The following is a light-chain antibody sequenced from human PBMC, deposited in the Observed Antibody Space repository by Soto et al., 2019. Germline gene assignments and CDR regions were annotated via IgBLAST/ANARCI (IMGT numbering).Light chain of an antibody. CDR2: GAH. V-gene: IGKV3-20*01. J-gene: IGKJ1*01. Sequence: EIVLTQSPGTLSLSPGERATLSCRASQSIRSHYLAWYQQKPGQAPRLLISGAHNRAPGIPDRFSGSESGTDFTLRISRLEPEDFAVYYCQQYGSSVTFVQGTKVDIK. CDR1: QSIRSHY. CDR3: QQYGSSVT.